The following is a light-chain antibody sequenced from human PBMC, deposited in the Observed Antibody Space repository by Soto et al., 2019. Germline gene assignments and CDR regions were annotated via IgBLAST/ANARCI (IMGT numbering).Light chain of an antibody. CDR2: GAS. CDR3: QQYSDLPMT. V-gene: IGKV3-20*01. CDR1: QSVSSSY. J-gene: IGKJ5*01. Sequence: EIVLTQSPGTLSLSPGERATLSCRASQSVSSSYLAWYQQKPGQAPRLLIYGASSRATGTPDRFSGSGSGTDFTLTISRLEPEDFAVYYCQQYSDLPMTFGQGTRMEIK.